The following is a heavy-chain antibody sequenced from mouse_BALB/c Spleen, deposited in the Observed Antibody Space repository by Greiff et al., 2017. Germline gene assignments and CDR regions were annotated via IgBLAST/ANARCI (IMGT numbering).Heavy chain of an antibody. D-gene: IGHD2-4*01. CDR3: ARGYDYDRDYYAMDY. Sequence: VQLQQSGPGLVAPSQSLSITCTVSGFSLTGYGVNWVRQPPGKGLEWLGMIWGDGSTDYNSALKSRLSISKDNSKSQVFLKMNSLQTDDTARYYCARGYDYDRDYYAMDYWGQGTSVTVSS. J-gene: IGHJ4*01. V-gene: IGHV2-6-7*01. CDR2: IWGDGST. CDR1: GFSLTGYG.